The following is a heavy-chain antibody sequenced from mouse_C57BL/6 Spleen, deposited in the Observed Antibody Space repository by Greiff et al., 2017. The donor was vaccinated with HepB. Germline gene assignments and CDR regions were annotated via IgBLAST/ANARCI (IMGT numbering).Heavy chain of an antibody. V-gene: IGHV1-54*01. Sequence: QVQLQQSGAELVRPGTSVKVSCKASGYAFTNYLIEWVKQRPGQGLEWIGVINPGSGGTNYNEKFKGKATLTADKSSSTAYMQLSSLTSADSAVYFCARGDGYYGYAMDYWGQGTSVTVSS. CDR2: INPGSGGT. D-gene: IGHD2-3*01. CDR1: GYAFTNYL. J-gene: IGHJ4*01. CDR3: ARGDGYYGYAMDY.